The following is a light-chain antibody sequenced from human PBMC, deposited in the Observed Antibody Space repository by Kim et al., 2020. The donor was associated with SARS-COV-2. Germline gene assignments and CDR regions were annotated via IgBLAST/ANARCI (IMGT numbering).Light chain of an antibody. Sequence: QSITIACTGTSSDVGAYNYVSWYQQHPGKAPRLIIDDVTNRPSGVSNRFSGSKSANTASLTISGLQAEDEADYYCSSYAGVNTNDVFGAGTKVTVL. CDR3: SSYAGVNTNDV. V-gene: IGLV2-14*03. CDR2: DVT. CDR1: SSDVGAYNY. J-gene: IGLJ1*01.